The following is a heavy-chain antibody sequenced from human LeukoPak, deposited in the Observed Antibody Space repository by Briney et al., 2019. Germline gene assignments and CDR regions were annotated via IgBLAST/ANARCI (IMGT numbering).Heavy chain of an antibody. CDR2: ISSSSSTI. Sequence: GGALRLSCPASGFTFSSYSMNWVRQAPGKGLEWVSYISSSSSTIYYADSVKGRFTISRDNAKNSLYLQMNSLRDEDTAVYYCARDPDPAGYYYYGMDVWGQGTTVTVS. J-gene: IGHJ6*01. D-gene: IGHD1-14*01. V-gene: IGHV3-48*02. CDR1: GFTFSSYS. CDR3: ARDPDPAGYYYYGMDV.